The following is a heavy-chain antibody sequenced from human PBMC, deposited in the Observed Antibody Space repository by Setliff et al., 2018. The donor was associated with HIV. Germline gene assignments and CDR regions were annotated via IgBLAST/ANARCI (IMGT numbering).Heavy chain of an antibody. D-gene: IGHD3-16*01. CDR3: ARSGGIGNYNWDV. Sequence: GGSLRLSCVASGFTFSSYCMDWFRQAPGKGLEWVSSISYGSTYIYQSDSVRGRFTISRDDAKKTLYLQMNRLGVEDTAVYYCARSGGIGNYNWDVWGKGTTVTVSS. CDR1: GFTFSSYC. CDR2: ISYGSTYI. J-gene: IGHJ6*03. V-gene: IGHV3-21*01.